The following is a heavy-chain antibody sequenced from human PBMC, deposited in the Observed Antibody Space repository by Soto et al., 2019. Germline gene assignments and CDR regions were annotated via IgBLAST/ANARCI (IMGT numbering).Heavy chain of an antibody. CDR1: GYSFANYW. CDR2: IYPDDSDT. CDR3: ARVPGSLRWGYFDF. D-gene: IGHD1-26*01. V-gene: IGHV5-51*01. Sequence: PGESLKISCKTSGYSFANYWIGWVRQMPGRGLEWMGIIYPDDSDTRYSPSFQGQVTISADKSITTAYLQWGSLEASDTAMYYCARVPGSLRWGYFDFWGQGTLVTVSS. J-gene: IGHJ4*02.